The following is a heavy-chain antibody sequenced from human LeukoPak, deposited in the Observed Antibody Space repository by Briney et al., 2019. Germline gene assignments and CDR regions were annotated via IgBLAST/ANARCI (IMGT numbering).Heavy chain of an antibody. V-gene: IGHV3-20*04. Sequence: GRSLGLSGAASGFTFDDYGMSWVRQAPGKCLEWVRGINWNGGSTGYADAVKGRFTISRDNGKNSLYLQMNSLRAEDTALYYCARDRGTFRGLRYPMDVWSKGTTVTVSP. D-gene: IGHD3-16*01. CDR3: ARDRGTFRGLRYPMDV. CDR1: GFTFDDYG. J-gene: IGHJ6*04. CDR2: INWNGGST.